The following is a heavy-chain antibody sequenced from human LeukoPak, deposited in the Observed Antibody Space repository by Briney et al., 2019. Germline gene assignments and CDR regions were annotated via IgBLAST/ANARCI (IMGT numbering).Heavy chain of an antibody. Sequence: PGGSLRLSCAASGFTFSSFWMHWVRQAPGKGLVWVSSTNRDGSSTYYADSVKGRFTISRDNAKNTLYLQINSLRVEDTAVYYCARDEDLDTALIKRGFDCWGQGTLVTVSS. D-gene: IGHD5-18*01. CDR1: GFTFSSFW. CDR2: TNRDGSST. J-gene: IGHJ4*02. CDR3: ARDEDLDTALIKRGFDC. V-gene: IGHV3-74*01.